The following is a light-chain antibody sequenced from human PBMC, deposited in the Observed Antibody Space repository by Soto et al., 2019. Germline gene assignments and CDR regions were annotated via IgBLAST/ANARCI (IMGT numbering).Light chain of an antibody. Sequence: QSVLTQPPSVSAAPGQKVTISCSGSTSVIGRNFVSWYQQLPGTAPRLLICENDKRPSGIPDRFSASKSDTSATLVITGLQTGDEANYYRASWDAKQFGGGIKVTVL. CDR1: TSVIGRNF. V-gene: IGLV1-51*02. J-gene: IGLJ2*01. CDR2: END. CDR3: ASWDAKQ.